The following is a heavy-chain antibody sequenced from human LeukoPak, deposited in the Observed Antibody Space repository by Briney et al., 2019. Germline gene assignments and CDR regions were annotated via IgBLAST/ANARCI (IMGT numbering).Heavy chain of an antibody. D-gene: IGHD3-22*01. CDR1: GFTFITYT. CDR3: AKDQTYYYESSGYYAPPYDAFDI. CDR2: ISFDGNNK. V-gene: IGHV3-30-3*01. Sequence: PGGSLRLSCAASGFTFITYTMHWVRQAPGKGLEWMAVISFDGNNKYYADSVKGRFTISRDNSKNTLYLQMNSLRTEDTAVYYCAKDQTYYYESSGYYAPPYDAFDIWGRGTMVTVSS. J-gene: IGHJ3*02.